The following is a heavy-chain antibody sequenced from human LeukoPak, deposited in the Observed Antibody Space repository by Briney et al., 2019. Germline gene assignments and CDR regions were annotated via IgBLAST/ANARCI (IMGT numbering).Heavy chain of an antibody. D-gene: IGHD2-15*01. CDR2: INDDGSDT. CDR3: VRGGPSTWS. Sequence: GGSLRLSCVASGFTFSSYWMHWVRQDPRKGLVWVSRINDDGSDTIYADSVRGRFTISRDDAKNTVYLQMNNLRAEDTAVYYCVRGGPSTWSWGQGTLVTVSS. V-gene: IGHV3-74*01. CDR1: GFTFSSYW. J-gene: IGHJ5*02.